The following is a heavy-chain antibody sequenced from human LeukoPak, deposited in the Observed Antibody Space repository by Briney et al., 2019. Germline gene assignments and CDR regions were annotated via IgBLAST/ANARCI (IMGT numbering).Heavy chain of an antibody. CDR1: GFNFANHA. Sequence: GGALRLSCAASGFNFANHAMSWVRQTAGKGLEWVSAISGGGDITYYADSVKGRFTISRDNSKDTLFLQMHSLRPGDTAVYYCVREDTPATANYWGQGTLVTISS. J-gene: IGHJ4*02. V-gene: IGHV3-23*01. CDR3: VREDTPATANY. D-gene: IGHD2-21*02. CDR2: ISGGGDIT.